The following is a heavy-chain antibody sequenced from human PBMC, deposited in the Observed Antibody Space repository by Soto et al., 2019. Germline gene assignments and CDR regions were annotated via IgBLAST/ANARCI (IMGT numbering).Heavy chain of an antibody. CDR2: IYYSGST. J-gene: IGHJ6*03. D-gene: IGHD3-16*01. Sequence: SETLSLTCTVSGGSISSSSYYWGWIRQPPGKGLVCIGSIYYSGSTYYNPSLKSRVTISVDTSKNQFSLMLSSVTAADTAVYYCARRPPGGYYYMDVWGKGTTVTVSS. CDR3: ARRPPGGYYYMDV. V-gene: IGHV4-39*01. CDR1: GGSISSSSYY.